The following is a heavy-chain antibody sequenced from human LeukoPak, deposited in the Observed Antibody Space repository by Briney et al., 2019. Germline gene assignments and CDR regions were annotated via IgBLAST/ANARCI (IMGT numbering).Heavy chain of an antibody. J-gene: IGHJ6*04. V-gene: IGHV3-48*03. CDR2: IYSDGRT. Sequence: GGSLRLSCAASGFTFSSYEMNWVRQAPGKGLEWVSLIYSDGRTYYADSVKGRFTISRDNAKNSLYLQMNSLRAEDTAVYYCAELGITMIGGVWGKGTTVTISS. CDR1: GFTFSSYE. D-gene: IGHD3-10*02. CDR3: AELGITMIGGV.